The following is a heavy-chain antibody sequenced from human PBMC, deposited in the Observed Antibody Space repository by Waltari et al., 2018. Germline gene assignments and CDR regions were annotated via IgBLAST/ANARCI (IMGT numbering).Heavy chain of an antibody. CDR1: GYTFTDYY. J-gene: IGHJ3*02. Sequence: EVQLVQSGAEVKKPGATVKISCKVSGYTFTDYYMHWVQQAPGKGLEWMGLVDPEDGETIYAEKFQGRVTITADTSTDTAYMELSSLRSEDTAVYYCATALQAYCGGDCYSYAFDIWGQGTMVTVSS. CDR3: ATALQAYCGGDCYSYAFDI. CDR2: VDPEDGET. D-gene: IGHD2-21*01. V-gene: IGHV1-69-2*01.